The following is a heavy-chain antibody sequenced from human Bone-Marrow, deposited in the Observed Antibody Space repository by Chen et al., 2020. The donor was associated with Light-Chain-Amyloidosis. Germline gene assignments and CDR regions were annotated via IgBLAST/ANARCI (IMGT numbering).Heavy chain of an antibody. CDR1: GFAFSSYA. V-gene: IGHV3-23*04. CDR2: IRGSGGSR. CDR3: AKDISYDDILPDYPADAFDI. J-gene: IGHJ3*02. D-gene: IGHD3-9*01. Sequence: EVQLVESGGGLLQRGGSLRLSCAASGFAFSSYAMSRVRQARGKGLEWVSNIRGSGGSRYYGASVKGRLTISRDNSKNALFLQMNSLRAEDTAVYYCAKDISYDDILPDYPADAFDIWGQGTMVTVSS.